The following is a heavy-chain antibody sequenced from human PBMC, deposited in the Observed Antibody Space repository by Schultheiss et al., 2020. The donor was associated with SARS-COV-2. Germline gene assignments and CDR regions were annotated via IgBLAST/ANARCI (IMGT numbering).Heavy chain of an antibody. CDR2: ISTYNANT. Sequence: ASVKVSCKASGYTFTNYDINWVRQAPGQGLEWMGRISTYNANTDFAQKFQGRVTITADKSTSTAYMELSSLRSEDTAVYYCAKMSSTMWYEGSWGQGTLVTVSS. CDR3: AKMSSTMWYEGS. J-gene: IGHJ5*02. V-gene: IGHV1-18*01. D-gene: IGHD2-2*01. CDR1: GYTFTNYD.